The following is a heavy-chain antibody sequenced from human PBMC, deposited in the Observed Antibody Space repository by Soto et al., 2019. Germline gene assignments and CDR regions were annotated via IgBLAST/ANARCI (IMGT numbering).Heavy chain of an antibody. CDR3: ARDMGSDWYILAN. CDR2: INPNSGGT. D-gene: IGHD6-19*01. CDR1: GYTFTDYY. Sequence: ASVKVSCKASGYTFTDYYMHWVRQAPGQGLEWMGWINPNSGGTNYAQKFQGWVTMTRDTSISTAYMELSRLRSDDTAVYYCARDMGSDWYILANWGQGTLVTVSS. V-gene: IGHV1-2*04. J-gene: IGHJ4*02.